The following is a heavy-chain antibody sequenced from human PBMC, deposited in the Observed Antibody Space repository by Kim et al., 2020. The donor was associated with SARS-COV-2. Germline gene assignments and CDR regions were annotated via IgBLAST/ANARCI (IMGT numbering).Heavy chain of an antibody. V-gene: IGHV3-7*01. CDR3: ARSQGGYYDSSGKLYYFDY. D-gene: IGHD3-22*01. J-gene: IGHJ4*02. CDR2: IKQDGSEK. Sequence: GGSLRLSCAASGFTFSSYWMSWVRQAPGKGLEWVANIKQDGSEKYYVDSVKGRFTISRDNAKNSLYLQMNSLRAEDTAVYYCARSQGGYYDSSGKLYYFDYWGQGTLVTVSS. CDR1: GFTFSSYW.